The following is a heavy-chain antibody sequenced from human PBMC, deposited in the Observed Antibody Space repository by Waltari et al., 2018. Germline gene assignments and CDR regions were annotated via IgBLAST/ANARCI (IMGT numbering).Heavy chain of an antibody. CDR2: IYTSGST. J-gene: IGHJ4*02. CDR3: ARVQGDYDSSGYVDY. Sequence: WIRQPAGKGLEWIGRIYTSGSTNYNPSLKSRVTMSVDTSKNQFSLKLSSVTAADTAVYYCARVQGDYDSSGYVDYWGQGTLVTVSS. V-gene: IGHV4-4*07. D-gene: IGHD3-22*01.